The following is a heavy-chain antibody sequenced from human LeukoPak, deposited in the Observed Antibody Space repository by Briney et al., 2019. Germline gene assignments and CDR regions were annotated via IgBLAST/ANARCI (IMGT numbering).Heavy chain of an antibody. Sequence: GGSLTLSCAVSGFIVSSNYMSWVRQAPGEGREWVSCMNWKGGSTGNADSVKGRFTISSDNANNSLYLQMNSLRAEDTAVFYGAKSSGGFGELNLVRYHCMDVWGKGTTVTISS. J-gene: IGHJ6*03. CDR2: MNWKGGST. V-gene: IGHV3-20*04. CDR3: AKSSGGFGELNLVRYHCMDV. CDR1: GFIVSSNY. D-gene: IGHD3-10*01.